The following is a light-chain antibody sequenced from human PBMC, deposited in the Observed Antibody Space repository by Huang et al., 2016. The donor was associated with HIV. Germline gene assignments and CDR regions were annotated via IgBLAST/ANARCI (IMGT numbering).Light chain of an antibody. CDR1: QRISSSF. CDR2: GAS. J-gene: IGKJ1*01. CDR3: QHYGSPPWT. Sequence: EIVLTQSPGTLSLSPGERATLSCRASQRISSSFLAWYQQKRGHTPRLLIYGASNRATGITDRFRSSGSGTDVTLTISRLEAEDFAVYYCQHYGSPPWTCGQGTKVEIK. V-gene: IGKV3-20*01.